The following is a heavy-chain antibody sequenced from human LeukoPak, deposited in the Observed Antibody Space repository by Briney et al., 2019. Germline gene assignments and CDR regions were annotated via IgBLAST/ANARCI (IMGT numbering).Heavy chain of an antibody. D-gene: IGHD1-14*01. CDR3: VKGTYTAAH. Sequence: GGSLRLSCSASGFTFSSYAMHWVRQAPGKGLEYVSAISRSGDSIYYADSVKGRISISRDNSKNTPYLQMSSLRAEDTAVYYCVKGTYTAAHWGQGTLVTVSS. J-gene: IGHJ4*02. V-gene: IGHV3-64D*06. CDR2: ISRSGDSI. CDR1: GFTFSSYA.